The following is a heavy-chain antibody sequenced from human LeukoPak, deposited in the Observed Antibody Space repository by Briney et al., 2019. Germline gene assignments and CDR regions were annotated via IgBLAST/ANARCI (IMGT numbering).Heavy chain of an antibody. CDR2: ISYDGSNK. CDR1: GFTFSSYG. D-gene: IGHD3-9*01. Sequence: PGRSLRLSCAASGFTFSSYGMHWVRQAPGKGLEWVAVISYDGSNKYYADSVKGRFTISRDNSKNTLYLQMNSLRAEDTAVYYCAKDFRARGCFDWLFQHWGQGTLVTVSS. J-gene: IGHJ1*01. CDR3: AKDFRARGCFDWLFQH. V-gene: IGHV3-30*18.